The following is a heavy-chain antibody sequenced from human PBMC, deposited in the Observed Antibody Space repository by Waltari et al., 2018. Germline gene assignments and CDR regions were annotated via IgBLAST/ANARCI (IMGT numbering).Heavy chain of an antibody. Sequence: LQLQESGPGLVKPSETLSLTCTVSGGSISSSSYYWGWLRQPPGKGLEWVSSISSSSSYIYYADSVKGRFTISRDNAKNSLYLQMNSLRAEDTAVYYCASTTDSLLARDDYWGQGTLVTVSS. CDR1: GGSISSSS. V-gene: IGHV3-21*01. CDR3: ASTTDSLLARDDY. CDR2: ISSSSSYI. J-gene: IGHJ4*02. D-gene: IGHD1-1*01.